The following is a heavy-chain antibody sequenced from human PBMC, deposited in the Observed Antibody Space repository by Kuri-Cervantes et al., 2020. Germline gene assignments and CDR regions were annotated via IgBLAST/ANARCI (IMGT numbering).Heavy chain of an antibody. V-gene: IGHV4-30-2*01. J-gene: IGHJ5*02. CDR3: ATGWELRA. Sequence: SETLSLTCAVSGGSISSGGYSWSWIRQPPGKGLEWIGYIYHSGSTNYNPSLKSRVTISVDTSKNQFSLKLSSVTAADTAVYYCATGWELRAWGQGTLVTVSS. D-gene: IGHD1-7*01. CDR2: IYHSGST. CDR1: GGSISSGGYS.